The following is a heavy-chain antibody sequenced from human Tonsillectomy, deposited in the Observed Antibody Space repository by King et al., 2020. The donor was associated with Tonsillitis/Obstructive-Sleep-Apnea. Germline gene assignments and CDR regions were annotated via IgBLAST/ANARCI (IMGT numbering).Heavy chain of an antibody. CDR2: MLYDGSNK. CDR3: ARENLGNIYFDY. D-gene: IGHD7-27*01. V-gene: IGHV3-30*01. J-gene: IGHJ4*02. Sequence: VQLVEAGGGVVQPGRSLRLPCAASGFTFRRYAMHWVRQAPGKGVEWVAVMLYDGSNKYYADSVKGRLTNSRDNSKKPLYLQKNSLRADDTAVYYCARENLGNIYFDYWGQGTLVTVSS. CDR1: GFTFRRYA.